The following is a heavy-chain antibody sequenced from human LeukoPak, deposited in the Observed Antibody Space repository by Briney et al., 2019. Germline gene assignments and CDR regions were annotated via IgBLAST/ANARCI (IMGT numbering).Heavy chain of an antibody. D-gene: IGHD3-9*01. J-gene: IGHJ4*02. CDR3: ARDKGGYDILTGYYPAGAYDY. CDR2: IKQDGSEK. V-gene: IGHV3-7*01. CDR1: GFTFSSYW. Sequence: GGSLRLSCAASGFTFSSYWMSWVRQAPGKGLEWVANIKQDGSEKYYVDSVKGRFTISRDNAKNSLYLQMNSLRAEDTAVYYCARDKGGYDILTGYYPAGAYDYWGQGTLVAVSS.